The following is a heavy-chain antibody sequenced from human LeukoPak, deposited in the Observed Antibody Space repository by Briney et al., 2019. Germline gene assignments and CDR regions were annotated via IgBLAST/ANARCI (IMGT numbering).Heavy chain of an antibody. CDR2: ISNSGSTI. Sequence: GGSLRLSCAASGFTFSDYYMSWIRQAPGKGLEWVSYISNSGSTIYYADSVKGRFTLSRDNAKNSLYLQMNSLRAEDTAVYYCARGIAAAGTEYFQHWGQGTLVTVSS. CDR3: ARGIAAAGTEYFQH. V-gene: IGHV3-11*01. D-gene: IGHD6-13*01. CDR1: GFTFSDYY. J-gene: IGHJ1*01.